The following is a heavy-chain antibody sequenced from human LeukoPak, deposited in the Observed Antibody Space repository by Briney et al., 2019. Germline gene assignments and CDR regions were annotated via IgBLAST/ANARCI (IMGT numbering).Heavy chain of an antibody. CDR1: GFTFSSHA. Sequence: GGSLRLSCAASGFTFSSHAMSWVRQAPGKGLEWVSAISGSGGSTYYADSVKGRFTISRDNSKNTLYLQMNSLRAEDTAVYYCAKSEYYYDSSGYSNFDYWGQGTLVTVSS. J-gene: IGHJ4*02. D-gene: IGHD3-22*01. V-gene: IGHV3-23*01. CDR2: ISGSGGST. CDR3: AKSEYYYDSSGYSNFDY.